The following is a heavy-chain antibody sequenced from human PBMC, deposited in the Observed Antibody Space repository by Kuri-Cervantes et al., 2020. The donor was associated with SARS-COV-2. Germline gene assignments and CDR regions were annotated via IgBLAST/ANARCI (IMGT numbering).Heavy chain of an antibody. J-gene: IGHJ4*02. CDR2: VRGKANNYAT. CDR3: TTLIDY. Sequence: GESLKISCTASGFTFGDYAMSWVRQASGKGLEWVGRVRGKANNYATAYAASVKGRFTISRDDSKNTAYLQMSSLKTEDTAVYYCTTLIDYWGQGALVTVSS. CDR1: GFTFGDYA. V-gene: IGHV3-73*01.